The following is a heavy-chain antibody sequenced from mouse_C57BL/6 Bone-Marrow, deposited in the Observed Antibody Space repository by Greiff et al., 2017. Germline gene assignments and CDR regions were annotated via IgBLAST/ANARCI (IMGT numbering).Heavy chain of an antibody. CDR3: AKIDYDAVGYAMDY. CDR1: GFSLTSYG. D-gene: IGHD2-4*01. J-gene: IGHJ4*01. Sequence: VKLMESGPGLVQPSQSLSITCTVSGFSLTSYGVHWVRQSPGKGLEWLGVIWRGGSTDYNAAFMSRLSITKDNSKSQVFFKMNSLQADDTAIYYCAKIDYDAVGYAMDYWGQGTSVTVSS. V-gene: IGHV2-5*01. CDR2: IWRGGST.